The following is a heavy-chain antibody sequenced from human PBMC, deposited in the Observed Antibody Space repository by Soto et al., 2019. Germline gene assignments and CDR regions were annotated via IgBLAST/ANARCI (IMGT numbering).Heavy chain of an antibody. J-gene: IGHJ6*02. V-gene: IGHV3-15*01. CDR2: IKSKTDGGTT. CDR3: TTETLPDXVVVPAAIRYYYYGMDV. Sequence: GGSLRLSCAASGFTFSNAWMSWVRQAPGKGLEWVGRIKSKTDGGTTDYAAPVKGRFTISRDDSKNTLYLQMNSLKTEDTAVYYCTTETLPDXVVVPAAIRYYYYGMDVWGQGTTVTVSS. CDR1: GFTFSNAW. D-gene: IGHD2-2*01.